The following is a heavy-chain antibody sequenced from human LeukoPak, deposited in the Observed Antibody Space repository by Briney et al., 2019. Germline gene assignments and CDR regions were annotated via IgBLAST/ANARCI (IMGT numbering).Heavy chain of an antibody. V-gene: IGHV3-15*01. CDR2: IKSKTDGGTT. CDR3: TTLRFFRGSAYGY. CDR1: GFTFSNAW. D-gene: IGHD3-16*01. J-gene: IGHJ4*02. Sequence: GGSLRLSCAASGFTFSNAWMSWVRQAPGKGLEWVGRIKSKTDGGTTDYAAPVKGRFTISRDDSKNTLYLQMNSLKTEDTAVYYCTTLRFFRGSAYGYWGQGTLVTVSS.